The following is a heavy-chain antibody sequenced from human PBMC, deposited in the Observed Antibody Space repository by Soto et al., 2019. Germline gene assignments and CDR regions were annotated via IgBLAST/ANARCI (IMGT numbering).Heavy chain of an antibody. J-gene: IGHJ4*02. CDR2: ISAYNGNT. CDR3: ARLGLGFYDSSGYYPTTKYYFDY. D-gene: IGHD3-22*01. V-gene: IGHV1-18*01. CDR1: GYTFTSYA. Sequence: ASVKVSCKTSGYTFTSYAISWVRQAPGQGLEWMGWISAYNGNTDYAQKLQGRVTMTTDTSTSTAYMELRSLRSDDTAVYYCARLGLGFYDSSGYYPTTKYYFDYWGQGTLVNVS.